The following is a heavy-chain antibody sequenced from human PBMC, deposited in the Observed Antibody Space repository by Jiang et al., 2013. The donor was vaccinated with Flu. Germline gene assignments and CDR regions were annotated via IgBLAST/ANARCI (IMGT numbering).Heavy chain of an antibody. CDR2: INPSGGST. D-gene: IGHD2-21*02. J-gene: IGHJ5*02. CDR1: GYTFTSYY. V-gene: IGHV1-46*01. Sequence: EVKKPGASVKVSCKASGYTFTSYYTHWVRQAPGQGLEWMGIINPSGGSTSYAQKFQGRVTMTRDTSTSTVYMELSSLRSEDTAVYYCARAPSSGVVVVTDNWFDPWGQGTLVTVSS. CDR3: ARAPSSGVVVVTDNWFDP.